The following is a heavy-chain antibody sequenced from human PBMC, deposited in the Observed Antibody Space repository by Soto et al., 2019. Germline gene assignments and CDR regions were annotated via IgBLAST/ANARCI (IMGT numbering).Heavy chain of an antibody. CDR1: CFTFTSYG. CDR3: ARGDCSSTSCQVLNWFDP. J-gene: IGHJ5*02. CDR2: ISAYNGNT. D-gene: IGHD2-2*01. Sequence: ASVRVYCQASCFTFTSYGISWVRQAPGQGLEWMGWISAYNGNTNYAQKLQGRVTMTTDTSTSTAYMELRSLRSDDTAVYYCARGDCSSTSCQVLNWFDPWGQGTLVTVSS. V-gene: IGHV1-18*01.